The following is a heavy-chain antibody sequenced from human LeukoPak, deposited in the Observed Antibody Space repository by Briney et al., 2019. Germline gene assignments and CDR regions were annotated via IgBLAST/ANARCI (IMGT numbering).Heavy chain of an antibody. CDR3: ARRLTGVDY. J-gene: IGHJ4*02. Sequence: GASVKVSCKASGYTLTAYYMNWVRQAPGQGLEWMGWINPNSGGTNYAQNFQGRVTMTRDTSISTVYMELNSLRSDDTAVYYCARRLTGVDYWGQGTQVTVSS. D-gene: IGHD7-27*01. V-gene: IGHV1-2*02. CDR1: GYTLTAYY. CDR2: INPNSGGT.